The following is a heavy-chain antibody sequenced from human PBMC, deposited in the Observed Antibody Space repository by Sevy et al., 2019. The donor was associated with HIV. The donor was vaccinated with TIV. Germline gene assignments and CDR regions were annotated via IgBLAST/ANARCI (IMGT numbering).Heavy chain of an antibody. CDR1: GFTFSSYW. D-gene: IGHD1-26*01. J-gene: IGHJ6*02. Sequence: GGSLRLSCAASGFTFSSYWMSWVRQAPGKGLEWVANIKQDGSEKYYVHSVKGRFTISRDNAKNSLYLQMNSLRAEDTAVYYCAREIVGSGSYYGVGYYYGMDVWGQGTTVTVSS. V-gene: IGHV3-7*01. CDR3: AREIVGSGSYYGVGYYYGMDV. CDR2: IKQDGSEK.